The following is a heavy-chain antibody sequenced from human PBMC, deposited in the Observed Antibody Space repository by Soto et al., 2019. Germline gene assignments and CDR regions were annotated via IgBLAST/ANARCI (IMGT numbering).Heavy chain of an antibody. Sequence: QITLKESGPPLVKPTQTLTLTCTVSGFSLNTYGVGVGWIRQPPGKALEWLALIYWDDDKRYSPSLKSRLTITKDTSKNQVVLTMTNMDPVXTVTYYCARALGSWGAYYFDYWGQGTLVTVSS. CDR1: GFSLNTYGVG. V-gene: IGHV2-5*02. CDR3: ARALGSWGAYYFDY. J-gene: IGHJ4*02. CDR2: IYWDDDK. D-gene: IGHD3-16*01.